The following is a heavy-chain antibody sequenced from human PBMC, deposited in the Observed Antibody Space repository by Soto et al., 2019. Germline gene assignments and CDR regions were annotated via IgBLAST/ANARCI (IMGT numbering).Heavy chain of an antibody. CDR3: TRVLGYTFEPGKTRYYAMDV. J-gene: IGHJ6*02. D-gene: IGHD5-18*01. CDR1: GGTFSKDA. V-gene: IGHV1-69*01. Sequence: QVQLVQSGAEVKKPGSSVTVSCKTSGGTFSKDAINWVRQAPGQGLEWMGWLIPFFGSPIYAQKFQGRIRITADASTSPAFMALSSLRSEDTAVYYCTRVLGYTFEPGKTRYYAMDVWGQGTTVSVSS. CDR2: LIPFFGSP.